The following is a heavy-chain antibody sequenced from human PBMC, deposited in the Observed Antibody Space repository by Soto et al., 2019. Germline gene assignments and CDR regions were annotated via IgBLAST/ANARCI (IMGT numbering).Heavy chain of an antibody. J-gene: IGHJ5*02. D-gene: IGHD3-22*01. CDR1: GGSFSGYY. CDR3: ARAKRPTMIVVCTSAIDP. Sequence: PSATLSLTCAVYGGSFSGYYWNCIRQPAGKGLEWIGEINHSHSTNYNPSLKSRVTISVDTSKNQFSLKLSSVTAADTAVYYCARAKRPTMIVVCTSAIDPWGQVTLVT. CDR2: INHSHST. V-gene: IGHV4-34*01.